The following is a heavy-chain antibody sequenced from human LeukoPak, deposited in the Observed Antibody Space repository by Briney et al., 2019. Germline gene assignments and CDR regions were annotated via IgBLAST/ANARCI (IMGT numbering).Heavy chain of an antibody. D-gene: IGHD2-21*02. CDR1: GFTFSSYG. Sequence: PGGSLRLSCAASGFTFSSYGMHWVRQAPGKGLEWVAVISYDGSNKYYADSVKGRFTISRDNSKNTLYLQMNSLRAEDTAVYYCARDLGYCGGDCYTRTYGMDVWGQGTTVTVSS. V-gene: IGHV3-30*03. CDR2: ISYDGSNK. J-gene: IGHJ6*02. CDR3: ARDLGYCGGDCYTRTYGMDV.